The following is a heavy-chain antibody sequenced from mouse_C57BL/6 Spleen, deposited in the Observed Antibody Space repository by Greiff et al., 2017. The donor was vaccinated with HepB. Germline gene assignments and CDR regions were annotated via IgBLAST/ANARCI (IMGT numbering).Heavy chain of an antibody. CDR3: TRSGYGSSSLAMDY. D-gene: IGHD1-1*01. CDR1: GYTFTDYE. J-gene: IGHJ4*01. Sequence: QVQLQQSGAELVRPGASVTLSCKASGYTFTDYEMHWVKQTPVHGLEWIGAIDPETGGTAYNQKFKGKAILTADKSSSTAYMELRSLTSEDSAVYYCTRSGYGSSSLAMDYWGQGTSVTVSS. CDR2: IDPETGGT. V-gene: IGHV1-15*01.